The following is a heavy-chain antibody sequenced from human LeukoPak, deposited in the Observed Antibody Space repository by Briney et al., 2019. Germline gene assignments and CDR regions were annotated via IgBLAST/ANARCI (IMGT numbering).Heavy chain of an antibody. D-gene: IGHD5-18*01. Sequence: SETLSLTCAVYGGSFSGYYWSWIRQPPGKGLEWIGEINHSGSTNYNPSLKSRVTISVDTSKNQFSLKLSSVTAADTAMYYCARATYSYGYHYFDYWGQGTLVTVSS. CDR2: INHSGST. V-gene: IGHV4-34*01. CDR3: ARATYSYGYHYFDY. J-gene: IGHJ4*02. CDR1: GGSFSGYY.